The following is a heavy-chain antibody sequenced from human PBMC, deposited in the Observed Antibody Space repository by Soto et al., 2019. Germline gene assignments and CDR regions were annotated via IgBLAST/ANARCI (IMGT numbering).Heavy chain of an antibody. J-gene: IGHJ6*02. Sequence: QVQLVQSGAEVKKPGSSVKVSCKASGGTFNSYAISWVRQAPGQGLEWMGGTIPIFRTADYAQKFQGRVTITADXSTSTAXMXXXXLRSEDTAVXYCASQQLGPSYYYGMDVWGQGTTVTVSS. CDR3: ASQQLGPSYYYGMDV. CDR2: TIPIFRTA. D-gene: IGHD6-6*01. V-gene: IGHV1-69*12. CDR1: GGTFNSYA.